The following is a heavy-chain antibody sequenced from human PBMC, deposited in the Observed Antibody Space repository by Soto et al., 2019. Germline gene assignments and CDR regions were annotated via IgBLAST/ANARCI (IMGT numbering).Heavy chain of an antibody. D-gene: IGHD3-22*01. CDR2: ISAYNGNT. Sequence: ASVNVSCKSSGYTFTSYSMHWVRQAPGQRLEWMGWISAYNGNTNYAQKLQGRVTMTTDTSTSTAYMELRSLRSDDTAVYYCARAYYYDSSGYYAGNDYWGQGTLVTVSS. CDR1: GYTFTSYS. J-gene: IGHJ4*02. CDR3: ARAYYYDSSGYYAGNDY. V-gene: IGHV1-18*01.